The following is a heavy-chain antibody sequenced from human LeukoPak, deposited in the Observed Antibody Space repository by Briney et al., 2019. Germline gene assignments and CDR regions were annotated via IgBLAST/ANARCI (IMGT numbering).Heavy chain of an antibody. V-gene: IGHV3-23*03. Sequence: PGASPRLSCAASGFGFGAYAMIWVRQAPGKGLEWVSLIHNGAATTYYADSVRGRFTVSRDNSKNTLYLEMNSLRAEDTAVYYCAKGKGGTSFNYCFDYWGQGTPVSVSS. CDR2: IHNGAATT. CDR1: GFGFGAYA. J-gene: IGHJ4*02. D-gene: IGHD2/OR15-2a*01. CDR3: AKGKGGTSFNYCFDY.